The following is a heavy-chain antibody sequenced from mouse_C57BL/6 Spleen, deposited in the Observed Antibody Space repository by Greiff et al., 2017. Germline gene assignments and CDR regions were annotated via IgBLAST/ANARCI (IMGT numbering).Heavy chain of an antibody. CDR2: INPEDGDT. V-gene: IGHV1-39*01. D-gene: IGHD2-1*01. J-gene: IGHJ3*01. CDR1: GSSFTDYK. CDR3: ATHDDGKYGWFAY. Sequence: EVKLNQSGPELVRPGASVKLSCKASGSSFTDYKLNWVKQRHAKGLEWIGGINPEDGDTIYEQNFKGKATMTVDKSSSTAYMQLISLTSEDAAVYYCATHDDGKYGWFAYWGQGTLVTVSA.